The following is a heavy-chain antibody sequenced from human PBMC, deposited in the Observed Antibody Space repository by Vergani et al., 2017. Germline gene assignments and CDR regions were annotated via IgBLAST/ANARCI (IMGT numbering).Heavy chain of an antibody. CDR1: GFTFGSYS. CDR2: ISSSSSYR. D-gene: IGHD2-2*01. V-gene: IGHV3-21*01. CDR3: ASGVPGYQLATQYFQH. J-gene: IGHJ1*01. Sequence: EVQLVESGGGLVKPGGSLRLSCVAFGFTFGSYSMNWVRPAPGKGLEWVSFISSSSSYRYYADSVKGRFTISRDNGEYSLLLQMNSLRPEDTAVYYCASGVPGYQLATQYFQHWGQGTLVTVSS.